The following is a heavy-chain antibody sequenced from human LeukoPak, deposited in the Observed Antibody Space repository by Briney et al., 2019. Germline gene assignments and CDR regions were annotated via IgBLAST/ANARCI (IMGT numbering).Heavy chain of an antibody. CDR1: GFTVSSNY. CDR2: IYSGGDK. D-gene: IGHD3-22*01. V-gene: IGHV3-53*01. J-gene: IGHJ4*02. Sequence: GGSLRLSCAASGFTVSSNYMSWVRQAPGKGLEWVSLIYSGGDKRYAASVKGRFTISRDNSKNTLYLQMDSLRVEDTAVYYCGGYSSLDHWGQGTLVTVSS. CDR3: GGYSSLDH.